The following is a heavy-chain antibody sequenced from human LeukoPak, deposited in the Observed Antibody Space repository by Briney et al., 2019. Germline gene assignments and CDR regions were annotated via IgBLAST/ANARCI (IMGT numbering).Heavy chain of an antibody. CDR2: MNPNSGNT. D-gene: IGHD6-13*01. J-gene: IGHJ4*02. CDR1: GYTFTSYD. V-gene: IGHV1-8*01. CDR3: ARGIAAAGTGSYFDY. Sequence: WASVKVSCKASGYTFTSYDINWVRQATGQGLEWMGWMNPNSGNTGYAQKLQRRVTMTMNTSIITAYMELSSLRSEDTAVYYCARGIAAAGTGSYFDYWGQGTLVTVSS.